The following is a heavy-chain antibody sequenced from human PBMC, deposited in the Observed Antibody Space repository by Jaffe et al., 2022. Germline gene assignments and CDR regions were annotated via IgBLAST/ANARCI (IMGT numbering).Heavy chain of an antibody. V-gene: IGHV3-49*04. CDR2: IRSKAYGGTT. CDR1: GFTFGDYA. Sequence: EVQLVESGGGLVQPGRSLRLSCTASGFTFGDYAMSWVRQAPGKGLEWVGFIRSKAYGGTTEYAASVKGRFTISRDDSKSIAYLQMNSLKTEDTAVYYCTRGGGYNWNDVGRFDPWGQGTLVTVSS. CDR3: TRGGGYNWNDVGRFDP. D-gene: IGHD1-1*01. J-gene: IGHJ5*02.